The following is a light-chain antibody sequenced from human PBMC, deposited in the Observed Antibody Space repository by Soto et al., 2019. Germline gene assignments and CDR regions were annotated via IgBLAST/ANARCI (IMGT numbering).Light chain of an antibody. J-gene: IGKJ5*01. CDR1: QSVSSN. Sequence: EIVMTQSPATLSVSPGQRATLSCRASQSVSSNLAWYQQKPGQAPRLLIYDASSRATGIPDRFSGSGSGTDFTLTISSLQSEDFAVYYCQQYNNWFSITFGQGTRLEIK. V-gene: IGKV3D-15*01. CDR3: QQYNNWFSIT. CDR2: DAS.